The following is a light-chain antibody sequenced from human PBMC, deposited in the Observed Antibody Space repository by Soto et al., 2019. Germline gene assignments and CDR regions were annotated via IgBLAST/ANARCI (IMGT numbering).Light chain of an antibody. CDR3: QQYSSSPET. CDR1: QSITRSY. CDR2: DAS. Sequence: EIVLTQSPGTLSLSPGERATLSCRASQSITRSYIAWYQQKPGQAPRLLIYDASSRATGIPDRFGGSGSGTDFTLTISRLGPEDFAVYYCQQYSSSPETFGQGTKVDIK. J-gene: IGKJ1*01. V-gene: IGKV3-20*01.